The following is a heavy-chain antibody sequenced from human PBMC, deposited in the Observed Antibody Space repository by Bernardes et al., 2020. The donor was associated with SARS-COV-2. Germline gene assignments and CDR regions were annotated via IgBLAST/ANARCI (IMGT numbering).Heavy chain of an antibody. CDR3: ARERRGGYVDFYNYGMDD. CDR1: GDSFSGYY. J-gene: IGHJ6*02. CDR2: IDHSGNA. D-gene: IGHD5-12*01. Sequence: SETLSPTCSVSGDSFSGYYWTWIRQPPGKGLEWVGNIDHSGNANYKSSLTRRVTISLDKSQNQISLEVSSVTAADAAVYYCARERRGGYVDFYNYGMDDWGQRTTVTVS. V-gene: IGHV4-34*01.